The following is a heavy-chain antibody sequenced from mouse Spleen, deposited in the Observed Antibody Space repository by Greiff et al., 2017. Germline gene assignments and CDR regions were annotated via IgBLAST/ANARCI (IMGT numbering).Heavy chain of an antibody. Sequence: DVKLQESGPGLVKPSQSLSLTCSVTGYSITSGYYWNWIRQSPGNKLEWMGYISYDGSNNYNPSLKNRISITRDTSKNQFFLKLNSVTTEDTATYYCASDLDDYLFAYWGQGTLVTVSA. V-gene: IGHV3-6*01. D-gene: IGHD2-4*01. J-gene: IGHJ3*01. CDR1: GYSITSGYY. CDR2: ISYDGSN. CDR3: ASDLDDYLFAY.